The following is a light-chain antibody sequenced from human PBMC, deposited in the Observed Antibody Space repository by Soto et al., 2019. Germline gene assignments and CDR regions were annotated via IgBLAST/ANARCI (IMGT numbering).Light chain of an antibody. CDR3: QQYHSYSWT. J-gene: IGKJ1*01. Sequence: DIQMTQSPSTLSASVGDRVTITCRASQNINTWLAWYQQKPWRAPTLLIYDASTLESGVPSRFSGSGSGTEFALTISSLQPGDLATYFCQQYHSYSWTFGQGTKVKI. V-gene: IGKV1-5*01. CDR1: QNINTW. CDR2: DAS.